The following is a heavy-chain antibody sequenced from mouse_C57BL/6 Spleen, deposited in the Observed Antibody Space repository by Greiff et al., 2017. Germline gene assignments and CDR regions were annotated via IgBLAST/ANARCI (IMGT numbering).Heavy chain of an antibody. J-gene: IGHJ4*01. V-gene: IGHV14-4*01. D-gene: IGHD3-1*01. CDR2: IDPENGDT. CDR3: TTGGYCEGYAMDY. CDR1: GFNIKDDY. Sequence: EVQLQQSGAELVRPGASVKLSCTASGFNIKDDYMHWVKQRPEQGLEWIGWIDPENGDTEYASKFQGKATITADTSSNTAYLQLSSLTSEDTAVYYCTTGGYCEGYAMDYWGQGTSVTVSS.